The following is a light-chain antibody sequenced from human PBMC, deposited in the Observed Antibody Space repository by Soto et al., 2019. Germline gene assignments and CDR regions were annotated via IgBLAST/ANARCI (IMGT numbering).Light chain of an antibody. CDR2: GAS. V-gene: IGKV3-15*01. CDR3: QQYNACPIT. Sequence: EIVMTQSPATLSVSPGERATLSCRATQSISSNLAWYLQKPGQAPRLLISGASTRATGIPARFSGGGSGTEFTLTISSLQSEDFAVYYCQQYNACPITFGQGTRLEIK. CDR1: QSISSN. J-gene: IGKJ5*01.